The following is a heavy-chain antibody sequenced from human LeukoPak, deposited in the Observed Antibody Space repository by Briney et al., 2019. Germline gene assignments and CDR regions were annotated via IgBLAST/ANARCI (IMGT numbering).Heavy chain of an antibody. Sequence: GGSLRLSCAASGFTFSSYAMSWVRQAPGKGLEWVSAISGSGGSTYYADSVKGRFTISRDNSKNTLYLQMNSLRAEDTAVYYCAKDPPRWYYDSSGYYDYWGQGTLITVSS. CDR1: GFTFSSYA. J-gene: IGHJ4*02. CDR3: AKDPPRWYYDSSGYYDY. V-gene: IGHV3-23*01. D-gene: IGHD3-22*01. CDR2: ISGSGGST.